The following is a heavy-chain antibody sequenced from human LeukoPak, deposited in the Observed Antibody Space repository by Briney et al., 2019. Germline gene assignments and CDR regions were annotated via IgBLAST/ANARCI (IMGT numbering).Heavy chain of an antibody. Sequence: PGGSLRLSCAASGFTFSSYAVHWVRQAPGKGLEWVAVISYDGSNKYYADSVKGRFTISRDNSKNTLYLQMNSLRAEDTAVYYCARDRRVPAAIYYYYYYGMDVWGQGTTVTVSS. V-gene: IGHV3-30*04. CDR1: GFTFSSYA. CDR3: ARDRRVPAAIYYYYYYGMDV. D-gene: IGHD2-2*01. CDR2: ISYDGSNK. J-gene: IGHJ6*02.